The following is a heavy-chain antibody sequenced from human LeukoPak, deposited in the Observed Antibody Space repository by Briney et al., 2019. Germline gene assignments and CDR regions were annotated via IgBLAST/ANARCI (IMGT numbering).Heavy chain of an antibody. V-gene: IGHV3-30*18. J-gene: IGHJ4*02. Sequence: GRSLRLSCAASGFTFSSNGMHWVRQAPGKGLEWVAVISYDGSNKYYADSVKGRFTISRDNSKNTLYLQMNSLRAEDTAVYYCAKDRILWWWRLRATFDYWGQGTLVTVSS. CDR2: ISYDGSNK. D-gene: IGHD2-21*01. CDR3: AKDRILWWWRLRATFDY. CDR1: GFTFSSNG.